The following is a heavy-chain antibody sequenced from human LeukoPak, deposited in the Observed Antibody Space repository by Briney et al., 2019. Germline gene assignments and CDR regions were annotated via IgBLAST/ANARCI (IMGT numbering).Heavy chain of an antibody. J-gene: IGHJ4*02. CDR1: GYTFTSYG. D-gene: IGHD5-18*01. V-gene: IGHV1-18*01. CDR3: ARVTANTFDY. CDR2: ISAYNGNT. Sequence: GASVKVSCKASGYTFTSYGIRWERQAPGQGLECMGWISAYNGNTNYAQKLQGRVTMTTDTSTSTAYMELRSLGSDDTAVYYCARVTANTFDYWGQGTLVTVSS.